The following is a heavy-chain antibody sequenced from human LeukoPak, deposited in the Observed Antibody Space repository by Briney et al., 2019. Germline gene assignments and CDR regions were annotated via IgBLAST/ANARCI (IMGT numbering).Heavy chain of an antibody. Sequence: GGSLRLSCAASGFTFSSYAMSWVRQAPGKGLEWVSAISGSGGSTYYADSVKGRFTISRDNSKNTLYLQMNSLRAEDTAVYYCAKVYYYNSRGYYGYYFDYWGQGTLVTVSS. D-gene: IGHD3-22*01. CDR3: AKVYYYNSRGYYGYYFDY. V-gene: IGHV3-23*01. J-gene: IGHJ4*02. CDR1: GFTFSSYA. CDR2: ISGSGGST.